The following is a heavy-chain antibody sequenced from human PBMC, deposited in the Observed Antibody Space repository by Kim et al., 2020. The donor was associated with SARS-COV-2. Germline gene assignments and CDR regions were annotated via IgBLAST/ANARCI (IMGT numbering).Heavy chain of an antibody. Sequence: ASVKVSCKASGYTFTSYGISWVRQAPGQGLEWMGWISAYNGNTDYAQRLQGRVTMTTDTSTSTAYMVLRSLRSDDTAVYYCARFVRGVIPYYYYGMDVWGQGTTVTVSS. V-gene: IGHV1-18*04. CDR3: ARFVRGVIPYYYYGMDV. CDR2: ISAYNGNT. J-gene: IGHJ6*02. D-gene: IGHD3-10*02. CDR1: GYTFTSYG.